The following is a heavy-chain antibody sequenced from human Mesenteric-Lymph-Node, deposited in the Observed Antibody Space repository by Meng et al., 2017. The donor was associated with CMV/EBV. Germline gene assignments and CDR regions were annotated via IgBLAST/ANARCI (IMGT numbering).Heavy chain of an antibody. D-gene: IGHD3-10*01. Sequence: VSGYTLPEFSMHWVRQAPGKGLEWMGGFDPEDGETIYAQKFQGRVTMTEDTSTDTAYMELSSLRSEDTAVYYCATIWFGELSGWFDPWGQGTLVTVSS. CDR3: ATIWFGELSGWFDP. CDR1: GYTLPEFS. J-gene: IGHJ5*02. CDR2: FDPEDGET. V-gene: IGHV1-24*01.